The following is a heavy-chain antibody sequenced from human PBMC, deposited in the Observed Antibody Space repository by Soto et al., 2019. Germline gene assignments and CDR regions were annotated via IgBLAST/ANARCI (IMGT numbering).Heavy chain of an antibody. CDR1: GFTFSSYG. CDR2: LAYDGNNK. D-gene: IGHD4-17*01. J-gene: IGHJ4*02. V-gene: IGHV3-30*18. CDR3: AKDHIETTVTTPIY. Sequence: QVQLVESGGGVVQPGRALRLSCGASGFTFSSYGMHWVRQAPGKGLEWVAVLAYDGNNKYYADFVKGRFTISRDNFKNTLYLQMDGLRAGDTAMYYCAKDHIETTVTTPIYGGQGPLVTVSS.